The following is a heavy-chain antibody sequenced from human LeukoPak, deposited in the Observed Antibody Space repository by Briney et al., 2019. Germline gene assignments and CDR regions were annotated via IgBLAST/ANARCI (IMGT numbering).Heavy chain of an antibody. D-gene: IGHD6-19*01. V-gene: IGHV3-9*03. J-gene: IGHJ4*02. CDR3: AKGVSGWYEGPLFFDY. CDR1: GFTFDDYA. Sequence: PGRSLRLSCAASGFTFDDYAMHWVRQAPGKGLEWVPGISWNSGSIGYADSVKGRFTISRDNAKNSLYLQMNSLRAEDMALYYCAKGVSGWYEGPLFFDYWGQGTLVTVSS. CDR2: ISWNSGSI.